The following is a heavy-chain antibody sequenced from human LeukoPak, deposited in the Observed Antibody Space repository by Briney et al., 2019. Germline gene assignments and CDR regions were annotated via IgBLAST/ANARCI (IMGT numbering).Heavy chain of an antibody. Sequence: SETLSLTCAVYGGSFSGYYWSWIRQPPGKGLEWIGEINHSGSTNYNPSLKSRVTISVDTSKNQFSLKLSSVTAEDTAVYYCARVEHRWDFWSGYYSDYYYYGMDVWGQGTTVTVSS. D-gene: IGHD3-3*01. CDR2: INHSGST. V-gene: IGHV4-34*01. J-gene: IGHJ6*02. CDR3: ARVEHRWDFWSGYYSDYYYYGMDV. CDR1: GGSFSGYY.